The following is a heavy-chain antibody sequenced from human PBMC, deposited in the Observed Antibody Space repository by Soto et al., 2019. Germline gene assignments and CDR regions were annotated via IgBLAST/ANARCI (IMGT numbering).Heavy chain of an antibody. CDR2: IYYSGST. Sequence: SETLSLTCTVSGGSISSGDSYWGWIRQPPGKGLEWIGYIYYSGSTYYNPSLKSRVTISVDTSKNQFSLKLSSVTAADTAVYYCAGQHYDFWSGSLGPRGMAVWGKGTTVTVS. D-gene: IGHD3-3*01. CDR3: AGQHYDFWSGSLGPRGMAV. V-gene: IGHV4-30-4*01. CDR1: GGSISSGDSY. J-gene: IGHJ6*04.